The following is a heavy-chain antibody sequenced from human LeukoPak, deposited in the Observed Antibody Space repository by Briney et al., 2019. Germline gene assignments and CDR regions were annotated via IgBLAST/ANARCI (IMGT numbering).Heavy chain of an antibody. CDR3: AAPGTYSSGWSMGGYYYYYYGMDV. CDR1: GFTFTSSA. J-gene: IGHJ6*02. D-gene: IGHD6-19*01. Sequence: SVKVSCKASGFTFTSSAMQWVRQARGQRLEWIGWIVVGSGNTNYAQKFQERVTITRDMSTSTAYMELSSLRSEDTAVYYCAAPGTYSSGWSMGGYYYYYYGMDVWGQGTTVTVSS. V-gene: IGHV1-58*02. CDR2: IVVGSGNT.